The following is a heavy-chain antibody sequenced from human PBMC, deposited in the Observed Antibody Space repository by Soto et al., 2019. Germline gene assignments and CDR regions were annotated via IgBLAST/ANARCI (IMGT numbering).Heavy chain of an antibody. J-gene: IGHJ4*02. CDR3: ARKAWVRFDY. CDR2: VFHNGDT. CDR1: GDSISRSVW. Sequence: KPSETLSLTCAVSGDSISRSVWWTWVRQPPGKGLEWIGEVFHNGDTNYNPSLKSRVTMSVDKSTNDFSLKVTSVTAADTAIYYCARKAWVRFDYWGQGALVTVSS. V-gene: IGHV4-4*02. D-gene: IGHD7-27*01.